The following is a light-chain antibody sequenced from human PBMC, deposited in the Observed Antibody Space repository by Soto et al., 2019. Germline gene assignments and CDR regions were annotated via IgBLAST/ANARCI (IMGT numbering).Light chain of an antibody. V-gene: IGKV3-15*01. Sequence: EIVMTQSPASRSGSPMEIASLSCMASQSVTSILAWYQQKPGQAPRFLIYDASARATGIPARFSGSGSGTEFTLTISSLQSEDFAVYYCQQYHNLPLTFGGGTKVDIK. CDR2: DAS. CDR3: QQYHNLPLT. J-gene: IGKJ4*01. CDR1: QSVTSI.